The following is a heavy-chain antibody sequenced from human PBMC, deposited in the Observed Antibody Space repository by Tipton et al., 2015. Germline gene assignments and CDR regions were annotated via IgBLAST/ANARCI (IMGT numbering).Heavy chain of an antibody. J-gene: IGHJ5*02. Sequence: TLSLTCTVSSGSISSSNYYWGWIRQPPGKGLECIGSIYYSGSTYYNPSLNSRVTMSVDTSKNQFSLNLSSVTAADTAVYYCARQWLQLQSWFDPWGQGTLVTVSS. V-gene: IGHV4-39*01. CDR1: SGSISSSNYY. CDR2: IYYSGST. CDR3: ARQWLQLQSWFDP. D-gene: IGHD5-24*01.